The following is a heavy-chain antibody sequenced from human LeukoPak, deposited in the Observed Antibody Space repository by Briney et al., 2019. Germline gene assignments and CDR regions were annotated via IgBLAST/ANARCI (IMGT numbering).Heavy chain of an antibody. CDR1: GGSFSGYF. V-gene: IGHV4-34*01. CDR2: ISHSGNT. D-gene: IGHD4-17*01. CDR3: ALSTTTVTTRTIGY. J-gene: IGHJ4*02. Sequence: SETLSLTCAVYGGSFSGYFWTWIRQPPGKGLEWIGEISHSGNTNYNPSLKSRVTISLDTSKNQFSLKLSSVTAADTAIYYCALSTTTVTTRTIGYWGQGTLVTVSS.